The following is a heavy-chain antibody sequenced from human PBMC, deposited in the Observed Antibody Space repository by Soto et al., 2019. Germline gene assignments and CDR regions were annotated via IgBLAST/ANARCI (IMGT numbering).Heavy chain of an antibody. Sequence: PSETLSLTCAVSGGSISSSNWWSWVRQPPGKGLEWIGEIYHSGSTNYNPSLKSRVTISVDKSKNQFSLKLSSVTAADTAVYYCARDPATYSNYVGYGMDVWGQGTTVTVSS. CDR2: IYHSGST. D-gene: IGHD4-4*01. J-gene: IGHJ6*02. CDR1: GGSISSSNW. CDR3: ARDPATYSNYVGYGMDV. V-gene: IGHV4-4*02.